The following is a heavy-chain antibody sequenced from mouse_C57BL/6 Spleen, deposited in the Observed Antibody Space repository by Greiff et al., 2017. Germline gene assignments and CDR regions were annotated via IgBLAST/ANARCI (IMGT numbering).Heavy chain of an antibody. V-gene: IGHV1-26*01. Sequence: EVQLQQSGPELVKPGASVKISCKASGYTFTDYYMNWVKQTHGKSLEWIGDINPNNGGTSSNQKFKGKGTLTVDKSSSTAYVELSSLTYEDTEVYCCARRGYHDGRYCNVWGTGTTVTVSS. CDR3: ARRGYHDGRYCNV. J-gene: IGHJ1*03. CDR1: GYTFTDYY. CDR2: INPNNGGT. D-gene: IGHD2-2*01.